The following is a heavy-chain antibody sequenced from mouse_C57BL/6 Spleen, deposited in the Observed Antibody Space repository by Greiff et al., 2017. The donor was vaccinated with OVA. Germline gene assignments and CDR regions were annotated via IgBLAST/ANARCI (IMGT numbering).Heavy chain of an antibody. J-gene: IGHJ3*01. CDR2: IYPGSGST. CDR1: GYTFTSYW. V-gene: IGHV1-55*01. CDR3: ARYDGYWAWFAD. Sequence: QVQLQQSGAELVKPGASVKMSCKASGYTFTSYWITWVKQRPGQGLEWIGDIYPGSGSTNYNEKFKSKATLTVDTSSSTAYMQLSSLTSEDSAVFYCARYDGYWAWFADWGQGTLVTVSA. D-gene: IGHD2-3*01.